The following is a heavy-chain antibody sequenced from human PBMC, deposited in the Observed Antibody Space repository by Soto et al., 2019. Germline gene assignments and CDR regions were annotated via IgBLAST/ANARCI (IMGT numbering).Heavy chain of an antibody. CDR3: ARAGIAAAGSGEYAMDV. D-gene: IGHD6-13*01. CDR1: GYTFTGYY. Sequence: ASVKVSCKTSGYTFTGYYIHWVRQAPGQGLEWMGWINPNNGGTKYAQKFQGRVTLTIDTSINTAHMDLRRSRSDDTAVYFCARAGIAAAGSGEYAMDVWGQGTTVTVSS. V-gene: IGHV1-2*02. CDR2: INPNNGGT. J-gene: IGHJ6*02.